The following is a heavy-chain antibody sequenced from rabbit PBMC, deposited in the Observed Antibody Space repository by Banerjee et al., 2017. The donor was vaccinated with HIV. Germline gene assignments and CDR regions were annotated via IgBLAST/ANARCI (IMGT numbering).Heavy chain of an antibody. CDR2: IDTGDGST. CDR3: ARSHDNTYYLTRLDL. J-gene: IGHJ3*01. CDR1: GIDFSTYYY. Sequence: QQQLEESGGGLVKPGGTLTLTCKASGIDFSTYYYMCWVRQAPGKGPEWIACIDTGDGSTYYASWVNGRFTISRSTSQNTVTLQMTSLTAADTATYFCARSHDNTYYLTRLDLWGPGTLVTVS. V-gene: IGHV1S43*01. D-gene: IGHD1-1*01.